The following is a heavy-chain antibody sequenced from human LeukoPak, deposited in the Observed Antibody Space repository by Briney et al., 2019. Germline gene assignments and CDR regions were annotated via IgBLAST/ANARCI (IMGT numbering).Heavy chain of an antibody. CDR3: VRDFMGMGGTTAYLRY. CDR2: ISRNSRHV. J-gene: IGHJ1*01. CDR1: GFTFRDYS. V-gene: IGHV3-21*01. Sequence: KPGGSLRLSCAASGFTFRDYSMNWVRQAPGKGLEWVSSISRNSRHVYYGGSVWGRFTISRDDARNFLFLEMNSLRADDMAVYYCVRDFMGMGGTTAYLRYWGQGTLVTVSS. D-gene: IGHD1-26*01.